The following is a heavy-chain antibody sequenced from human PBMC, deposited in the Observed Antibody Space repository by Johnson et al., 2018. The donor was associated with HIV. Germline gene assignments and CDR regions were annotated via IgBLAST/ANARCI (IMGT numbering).Heavy chain of an antibody. D-gene: IGHD2-21*02. Sequence: QVQLVESGGGLIQPGGSLRLSCAASGFTFSSYGMHWVRQAPGKGLEWVAFIRYDGSNKYYADSVKGRFTISRDNSKNTLYLQMNSLRAEDTAVYYCARDHRAYCGGDCYSDAFDIWGQGTMVTVSS. CDR2: IRYDGSNK. CDR1: GFTFSSYG. V-gene: IGHV3-30*02. CDR3: ARDHRAYCGGDCYSDAFDI. J-gene: IGHJ3*02.